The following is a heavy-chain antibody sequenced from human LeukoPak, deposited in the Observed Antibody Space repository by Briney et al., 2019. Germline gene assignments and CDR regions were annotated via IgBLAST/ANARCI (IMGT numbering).Heavy chain of an antibody. CDR2: IIPIFGTA. J-gene: IGHJ6*03. V-gene: IGHV1-69*13. Sequence: GASVKVSCKASGGTFSSYAISWVRQAPGQGLEWMGGIIPIFGTANYAQKFQGRVTITADESTSTAYMELSSLRSGDTAVYYCARVPGGRLLRGYYYYMDVWGKGTTVTVSS. D-gene: IGHD3-10*01. CDR3: ARVPGGRLLRGYYYYMDV. CDR1: GGTFSSYA.